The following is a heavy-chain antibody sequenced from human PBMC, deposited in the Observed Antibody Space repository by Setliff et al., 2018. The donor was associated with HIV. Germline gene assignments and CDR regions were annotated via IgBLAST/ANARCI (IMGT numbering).Heavy chain of an antibody. CDR2: TYYNVNN. CDR3: TRGGSMTTLTT. J-gene: IGHJ4*02. V-gene: IGHV4-59*11. Sequence: KPSETLSLTCAVSGVSISSQYWSWIRQPPGKGLEWIGFTYYNVNNNYNPSLKSRVSISVDTSKNQFSLGLSSVTAADTAVYYCTRGGSMTTLTTWGQGTLVTVSS. D-gene: IGHD4-4*01. CDR1: GVSISSQY.